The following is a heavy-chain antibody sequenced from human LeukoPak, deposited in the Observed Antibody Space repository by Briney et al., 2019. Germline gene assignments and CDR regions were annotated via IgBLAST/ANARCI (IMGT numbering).Heavy chain of an antibody. CDR1: GYTFTSYA. V-gene: IGHV1-3*01. D-gene: IGHD3-22*01. CDR3: ASGYDSSGYYFCNSYWPPDY. CDR2: INAGNGNT. J-gene: IGHJ4*02. Sequence: VASVKVSCKASGYTFTSYAMHWVRQAPGQRLEWMGWINAGNGNTKYSQKFQGRVTITRDTSASTAYMELSSLRSEDTAVYYCASGYDSSGYYFCNSYWPPDYWGQGTLVTVSS.